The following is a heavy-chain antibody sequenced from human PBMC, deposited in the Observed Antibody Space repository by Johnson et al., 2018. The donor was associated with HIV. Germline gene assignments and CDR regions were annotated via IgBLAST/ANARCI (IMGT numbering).Heavy chain of an antibody. CDR3: ASRYTVDAFDI. CDR1: GFTFSSYG. CDR2: ISYDGSNK. D-gene: IGHD1-1*01. J-gene: IGHJ3*02. V-gene: IGHV3-30*03. Sequence: QVQLVESGGGVIQPGRSLRLSCAASGFTFSSYGMHWVRQAPGKGLEWVAVISYDGSNKYYADSVKGRFTISTDNSKNTLYLQMNSLRAEDTAVYYCASRYTVDAFDIWGQGTMVTVSS.